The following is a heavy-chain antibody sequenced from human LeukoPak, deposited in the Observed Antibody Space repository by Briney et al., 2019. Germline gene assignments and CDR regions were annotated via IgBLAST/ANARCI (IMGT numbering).Heavy chain of an antibody. Sequence: PGRSLRLSCAASGFTFNNYPMHWVRQAPGKGLEWVALLPYDGTKKYYADSVKGRFTIFRDNSKNTLYLQMNSLRAEDTAVYYCAKDRGSGYHYFDYWGQGTLVTVSS. CDR3: AKDRGSGYHYFDY. CDR2: LPYDGTKK. V-gene: IGHV3-30*04. CDR1: GFTFNNYP. J-gene: IGHJ4*02. D-gene: IGHD3-22*01.